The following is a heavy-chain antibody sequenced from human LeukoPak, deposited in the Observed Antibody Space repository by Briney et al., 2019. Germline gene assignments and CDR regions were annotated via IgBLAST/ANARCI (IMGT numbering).Heavy chain of an antibody. CDR2: ISYDGSNK. V-gene: IGHV3-30*18. Sequence: GGSLRLSCAASGFTFSSYGMHWVRQAPGKGLEWVAVISYDGSNKYYADSVKGRFTISRDNSKNTLYLQMNSLRAEDTAVYYCAKDLEASYYYDSSGWTNYWGQGTLVTVSS. CDR1: GFTFSSYG. D-gene: IGHD3-22*01. J-gene: IGHJ4*02. CDR3: AKDLEASYYYDSSGWTNY.